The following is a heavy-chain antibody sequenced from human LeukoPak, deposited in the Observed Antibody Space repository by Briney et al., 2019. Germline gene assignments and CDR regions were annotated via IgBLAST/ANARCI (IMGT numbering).Heavy chain of an antibody. CDR2: IYYSGST. Sequence: SQTLALTCTVSGGSISSGDYYWSWIRQPPGKGLEWIGYIYYSGSTYYNPSLKSRVTISVDTSKNQFSLKLSSVTAADTAVYYCAREGYYGSGIADYWGQGTLVTVSS. CDR3: AREGYYGSGIADY. D-gene: IGHD3-10*01. J-gene: IGHJ4*02. CDR1: GGSISSGDYY. V-gene: IGHV4-30-4*01.